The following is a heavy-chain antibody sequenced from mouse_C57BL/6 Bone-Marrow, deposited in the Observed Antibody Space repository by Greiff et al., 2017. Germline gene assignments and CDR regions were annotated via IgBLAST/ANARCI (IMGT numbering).Heavy chain of an antibody. CDR2: IYPGSGST. CDR3: ARPIYYGYDRGYFDY. V-gene: IGHV1-55*01. Sequence: QVQLQQPGAELVKPGASVKMSCKASGYTFTSYWITWVKQRPGQGLEWIGDIYPGSGSTNYNEKFKSKATLTVDTSSSTAYMQLSSLTSEDSAVYYCARPIYYGYDRGYFDYWGQGTTLTVSS. J-gene: IGHJ2*01. D-gene: IGHD2-2*01. CDR1: GYTFTSYW.